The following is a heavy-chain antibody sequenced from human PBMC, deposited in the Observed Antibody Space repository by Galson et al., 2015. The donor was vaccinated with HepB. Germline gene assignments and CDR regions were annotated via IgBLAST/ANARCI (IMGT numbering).Heavy chain of an antibody. CDR1: GFIFNDYY. CDR2: IKPDGSEK. D-gene: IGHD3-10*01. Sequence: SLRLSCAASGFIFNDYYMSWVRQAPGKGLYWLATIKPDGSEKYYMGSLKGRFAISRDNARKSLYLQINSLTVEDTAIYYCARAYFGSATNYNPLYYYYGMDVWGQGTTVTVSS. V-gene: IGHV3-7*03. CDR3: ARAYFGSATNYNPLYYYYGMDV. J-gene: IGHJ6*01.